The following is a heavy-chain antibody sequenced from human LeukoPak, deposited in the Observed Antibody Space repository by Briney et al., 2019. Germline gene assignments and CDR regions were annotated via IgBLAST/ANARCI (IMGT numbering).Heavy chain of an antibody. D-gene: IGHD4-17*01. Sequence: GGSLRLSCAASGFSFSSYSINRVRQAPGKGLEWVSSISSSGTYIYYADSVRGRFTISRDNAKDSLYLQTNSLRAEDTAVYYCARIPPMTTVATWGQGTLVTVSS. V-gene: IGHV3-21*01. J-gene: IGHJ4*02. CDR2: ISSSGTYI. CDR1: GFSFSSYS. CDR3: ARIPPMTTVAT.